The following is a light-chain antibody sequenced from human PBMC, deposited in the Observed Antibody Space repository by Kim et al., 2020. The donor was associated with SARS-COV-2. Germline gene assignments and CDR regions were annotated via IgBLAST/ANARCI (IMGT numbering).Light chain of an antibody. J-gene: IGLJ3*02. V-gene: IGLV6-57*01. Sequence: GKTVTISCTRSGGSIASSYVQWYQQRPGSSPTSVIHEDDQRPSGVPDRFSGSIDSSSNSASLTISGLKAEDEADYYCQSYDSSIQVFGGGTKLTVL. CDR1: GGSIASSY. CDR3: QSYDSSIQV. CDR2: EDD.